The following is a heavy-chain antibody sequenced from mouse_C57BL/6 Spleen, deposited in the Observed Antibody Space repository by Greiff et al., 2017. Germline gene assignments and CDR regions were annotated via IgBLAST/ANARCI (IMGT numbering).Heavy chain of an antibody. V-gene: IGHV1-69*01. CDR1: GYTFTSYW. Sequence: QVQLQQSGAELVMPGASVKLSCKASGYTFTSYWMHWVKQRPGQGLEWIGEIDPSDSYTNYNQKFKGKSTLTVDKSSSTAYMQLSSLTSEDSAVYYCARRDYYGSSSDVWGTGTTVTVSS. J-gene: IGHJ1*03. CDR2: IDPSDSYT. CDR3: ARRDYYGSSSDV. D-gene: IGHD1-1*01.